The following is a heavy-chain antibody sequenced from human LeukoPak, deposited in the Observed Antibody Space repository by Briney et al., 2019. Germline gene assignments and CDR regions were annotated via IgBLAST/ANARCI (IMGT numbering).Heavy chain of an antibody. CDR3: ARVPFLTGFYYMDV. J-gene: IGHJ6*03. Sequence: GGSLRPSCAASGLAFSSYGTHWVRQAPGKGLEWVAVIWYDGSNKYYADSVKGQFTISRDNSKNTLYLQMNSLRAEDTAVYYCARVPFLTGFYYMDVWGKGTTVTVSS. CDR2: IWYDGSNK. V-gene: IGHV3-33*01. D-gene: IGHD3-9*01. CDR1: GLAFSSYG.